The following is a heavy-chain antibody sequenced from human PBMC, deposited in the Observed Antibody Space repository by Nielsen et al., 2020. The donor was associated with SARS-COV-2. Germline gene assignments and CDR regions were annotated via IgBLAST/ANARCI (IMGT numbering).Heavy chain of an antibody. CDR2: IDWDDDK. CDR1: GFSLTTSAMS. V-gene: IGHV2-70*01. D-gene: IGHD1-7*01. J-gene: IGHJ6*03. CDR3: ARIQLELRLFYFYYSMDV. Sequence: SGPTLVKPTQTLTLTCTLSGFSLTTSAMSMGWIRQPPGKALEWLALIDWDDDKFYNTSLKTRLTISRDTSQNQVFLRVTNMDPVDTATYYCARIQLELRLFYFYYSMDVWGKGTTVTVSS.